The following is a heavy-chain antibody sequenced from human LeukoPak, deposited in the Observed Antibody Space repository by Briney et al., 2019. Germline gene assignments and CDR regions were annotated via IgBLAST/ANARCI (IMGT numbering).Heavy chain of an antibody. CDR3: ASRSSYSFDS. J-gene: IGHJ4*02. CDR2: INSGGST. D-gene: IGHD6-6*01. Sequence: PGGSLRLSCEASGFTFSSYAMSWVRRAPGKGLQWISVINSGGSTYYADSVKGRFTISRDNSKNTLYLQVSTLRADDTAVYYCASRSSYSFDSWGQGTLVTVSS. CDR1: GFTFSSYA. V-gene: IGHV3-23*01.